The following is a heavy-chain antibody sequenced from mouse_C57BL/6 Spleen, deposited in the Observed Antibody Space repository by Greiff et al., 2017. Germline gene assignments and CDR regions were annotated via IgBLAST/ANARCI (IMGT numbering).Heavy chain of an antibody. V-gene: IGHV1-80*01. CDR1: GYAFSSYW. CDR3: ARGNFGDSNCDYFDY. D-gene: IGHD2-5*01. CDR2: IYPGDGDT. Sequence: VQLQQSGAELVKPGASVKISCKASGYAFSSYWMNWVKQRPGKGLEWIGQIYPGDGDTNYNGKFKGKATLTADKSSSTAYMQLSSLTSEDSAVYFCARGNFGDSNCDYFDYWGQGTTLTVSS. J-gene: IGHJ2*01.